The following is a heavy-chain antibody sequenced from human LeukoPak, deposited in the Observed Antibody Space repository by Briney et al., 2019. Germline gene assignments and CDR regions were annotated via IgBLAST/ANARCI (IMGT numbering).Heavy chain of an antibody. J-gene: IGHJ4*02. V-gene: IGHV3-33*01. CDR2: IWYDGSKK. Sequence: PGRSLRLSCAASGFTFSSNGMHWVRQAPGKGLEWVALIWYDGSKKYYADSVKGRFTISRDNSKNTLSLQMNSLRAEDTAVYYCARLMGSYLDYWGQGTLVTVSS. D-gene: IGHD3-10*01. CDR1: GFTFSSNG. CDR3: ARLMGSYLDY.